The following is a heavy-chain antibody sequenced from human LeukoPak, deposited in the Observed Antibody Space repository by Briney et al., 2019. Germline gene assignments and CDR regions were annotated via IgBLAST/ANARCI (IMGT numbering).Heavy chain of an antibody. CDR3: ARDTAIFAPYGMDV. Sequence: GGSLRLSCAASGFTFSDYYMSWIRQAPGKGLEWVSYISSSGSTIYYADSVKGRFTISRDNAKNSLYLQMNSLRAEDTAVYYCARDTAIFAPYGMDVWGQGTTVTVSS. D-gene: IGHD3-3*01. CDR2: ISSSGSTI. V-gene: IGHV3-11*01. CDR1: GFTFSDYY. J-gene: IGHJ6*02.